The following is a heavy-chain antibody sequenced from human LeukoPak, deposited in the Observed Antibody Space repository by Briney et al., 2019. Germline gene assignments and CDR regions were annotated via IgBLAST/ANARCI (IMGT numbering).Heavy chain of an antibody. CDR1: GFTFSSYS. CDR3: AKRFGGNYGHFDH. Sequence: HPGGSLRLSCATSGFTFSSYSMGWVRQAPGKGLEWVSAITDSGDYTDYAESVKGRFTISRDNSENTVYLQLNSLRVEDTAAYYCAKRFGGNYGHFDHWGQGTLVTVSS. CDR2: ITDSGDYT. V-gene: IGHV3-23*01. D-gene: IGHD3-10*01. J-gene: IGHJ4*02.